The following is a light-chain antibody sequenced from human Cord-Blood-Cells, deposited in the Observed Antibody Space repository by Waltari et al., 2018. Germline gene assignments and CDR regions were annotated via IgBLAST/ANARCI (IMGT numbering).Light chain of an antibody. CDR1: QSMSSY. CDR2: AAS. J-gene: IGKJ5*01. Sequence: DIQMTPSPSSLSASLGDRVTITCLTSQSMSSYLNWYQQKPGKSPKLLIYAASSLQSGVPSRFMRSGSGTDFTLSISSRQPEDFATYNCQQSYSTPITFCQGTRLESK. V-gene: IGKV1-39*01. CDR3: QQSYSTPIT.